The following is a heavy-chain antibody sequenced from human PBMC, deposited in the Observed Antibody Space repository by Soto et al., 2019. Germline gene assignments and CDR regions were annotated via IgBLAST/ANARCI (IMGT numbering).Heavy chain of an antibody. J-gene: IGHJ5*02. V-gene: IGHV3-23*01. CDR3: AKDYHCDFWSGYSFDP. Sequence: GGSLRLSCAASGFTFSSYAMSWVRQAPGKGLEWVSAISGSGGSIYYADSVKGRFTISRDNSKNTLYLQMNSLRAEDTAVYYCAKDYHCDFWSGYSFDPWGQGTLVTVSS. CDR1: GFTFSSYA. D-gene: IGHD3-3*01. CDR2: ISGSGGSI.